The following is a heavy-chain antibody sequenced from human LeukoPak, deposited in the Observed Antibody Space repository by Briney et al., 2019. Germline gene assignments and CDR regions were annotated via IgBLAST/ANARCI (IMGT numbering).Heavy chain of an antibody. CDR1: GGSISTYC. CDR2: IYYSGTT. Sequence: SETLSLTCTVSGGSISTYCRTWIRQPPGKGLEWIGYIYYSGTTNYNPSLKSRVTMSVDTSKNQFSLRLNSMTAADTAVYYCARRLAVTGRYYFDYWGQGTLVTVSS. J-gene: IGHJ4*02. CDR3: ARRLAVTGRYYFDY. V-gene: IGHV4-59*01. D-gene: IGHD6-13*01.